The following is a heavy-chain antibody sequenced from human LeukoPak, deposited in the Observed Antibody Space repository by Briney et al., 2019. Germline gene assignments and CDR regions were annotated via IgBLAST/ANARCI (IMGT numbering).Heavy chain of an antibody. V-gene: IGHV4-34*01. Sequence: SETLSLTCAVYGGSFSDYYWSWIRQPPGKGLEWIGEVNHGGSTNYNPSLKSRVTISVDTSKNQFSLKLSSVTAADTAVYFCARVLRPSAIFGVVIKSIDYFDYWGQGILVTVSS. J-gene: IGHJ4*02. D-gene: IGHD3-3*01. CDR1: GGSFSDYY. CDR2: VNHGGST. CDR3: ARVLRPSAIFGVVIKSIDYFDY.